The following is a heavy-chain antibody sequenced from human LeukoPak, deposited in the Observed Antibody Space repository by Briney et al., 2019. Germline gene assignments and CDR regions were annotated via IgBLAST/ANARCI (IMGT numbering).Heavy chain of an antibody. CDR1: GGSVSSGSYY. V-gene: IGHV4-61*01. Sequence: PSETLSLTCTVSGGSVSSGSYYWSWIRQPPGKGLEWIGYIYYTGSTVYNPSLKSRVTISLDTSKNQFSLKLRSVTAADTAVYYCARERGDYYDILTGYYKGWFDYWGQGTLVTVSS. CDR3: ARERGDYYDILTGYYKGWFDY. J-gene: IGHJ4*02. CDR2: IYYTGST. D-gene: IGHD3-9*01.